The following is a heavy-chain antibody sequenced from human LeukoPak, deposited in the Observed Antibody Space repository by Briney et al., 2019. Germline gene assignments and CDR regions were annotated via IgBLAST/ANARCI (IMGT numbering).Heavy chain of an antibody. CDR1: GGTFSSYA. V-gene: IGHV1-69*13. D-gene: IGHD2-2*01. CDR3: ARGGYQLLSYYYYYGMDV. CDR2: IIPIFGTA. J-gene: IGHJ6*02. Sequence: ASVKVSCKASGGTFSSYAISWVRQAPGQGLEWMGGIIPIFGTANYAQKFQGRVTTTADESTSTAYMELSSLRSEDTAVYYCARGGYQLLSYYYYYGMDVWGQGTTVTVSS.